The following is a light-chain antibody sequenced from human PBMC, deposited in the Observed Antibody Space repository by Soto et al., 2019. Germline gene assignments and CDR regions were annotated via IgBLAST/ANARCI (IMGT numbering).Light chain of an antibody. V-gene: IGLV2-8*01. CDR1: SSDVGCYNY. J-gene: IGLJ2*01. CDR2: EVS. CDR3: SSYAGSNNLV. Sequence: QSALTQRPSASGSPGQSVTISCTGTSSDVGCYNYVSWYQQHPGKAPKLMIYEVSKRPSGVPDRFSGSKSGNTASLTVSGLQAEDDADYYCSSYAGSNNLVFGGGTKVTVL.